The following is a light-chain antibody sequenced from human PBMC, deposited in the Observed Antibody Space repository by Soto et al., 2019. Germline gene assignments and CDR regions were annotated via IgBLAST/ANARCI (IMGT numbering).Light chain of an antibody. CDR1: QSVTSRH. Sequence: EIVLTQSPGTLSLSPGERATLSCKASQSVTSRHLAWYQQKPGQAPRLLIYGATSRATGIPVRFSGSGSGTCFTLTISRLEPEDFAVYFCQQYNNSPEYTFGQGTKLEIK. CDR3: QQYNNSPEYT. V-gene: IGKV3-20*01. J-gene: IGKJ2*01. CDR2: GAT.